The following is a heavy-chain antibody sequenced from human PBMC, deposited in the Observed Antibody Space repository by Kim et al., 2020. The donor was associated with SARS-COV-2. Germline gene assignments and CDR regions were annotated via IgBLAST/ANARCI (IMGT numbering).Heavy chain of an antibody. D-gene: IGHD3-10*01. CDR2: IYTSGST. Sequence: SETLSLTCTVSGGSISSGSYYWSWIRQPAGKGLEWIGRIYTSGSTNYNPSLKSRVTISVDTSKNQFSLKLSSVTAADTAVYYCARDPATYYYGSGSYWNWFDPWGQGTLVTVSS. V-gene: IGHV4-61*02. CDR3: ARDPATYYYGSGSYWNWFDP. CDR1: GGSISSGSYY. J-gene: IGHJ5*02.